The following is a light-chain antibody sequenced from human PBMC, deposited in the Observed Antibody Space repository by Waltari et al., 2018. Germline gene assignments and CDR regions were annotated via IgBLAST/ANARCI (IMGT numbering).Light chain of an antibody. V-gene: IGKV3-11*01. CDR3: QQRSNWPYT. J-gene: IGKJ2*01. Sequence: EIVLTQSPATLSLSPGDRATLSCRASQTVRSYLAWYQQKPGQAPRLLIFDASSRAPGIPAKLSGSGSGTDFTLTVSNLEPEDFAVYYCQQRSNWPYTFGQGTRVEIK. CDR1: QTVRSY. CDR2: DAS.